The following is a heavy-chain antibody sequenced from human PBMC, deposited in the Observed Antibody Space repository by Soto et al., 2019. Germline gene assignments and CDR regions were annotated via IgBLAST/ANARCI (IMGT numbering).Heavy chain of an antibody. D-gene: IGHD2-2*01. J-gene: IGHJ5*02. V-gene: IGHV3-64D*06. CDR3: VKDQEYQLSNDWLAP. CDR2: ISSNGGST. Sequence: LRLSCSASGFTFSSYAMHWVRQAPGKGLEYVSAISSNGGSTYYADSVKGRFTISRDNSKNTLYLQMSSLRAEDTAVYYCVKDQEYQLSNDWLAPWGQGPLVTVFS. CDR1: GFTFSSYA.